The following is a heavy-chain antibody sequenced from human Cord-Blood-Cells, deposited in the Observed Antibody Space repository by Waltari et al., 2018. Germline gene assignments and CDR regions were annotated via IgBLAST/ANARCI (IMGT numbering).Heavy chain of an antibody. Sequence: QVQLVESGGGVVQPGRSLRLSCAASGFTFSSYGMHWVRQAPGKGLDGVAVIWYDGSNKYYADSVKGRFTISRDNSKNTLYLQMNSLRAEDTAVYYCARDCGVQGVIDYWGQGTLVTVSS. CDR1: GFTFSSYG. D-gene: IGHD3-10*01. J-gene: IGHJ4*02. CDR3: ARDCGVQGVIDY. CDR2: IWYDGSNK. V-gene: IGHV3-33*01.